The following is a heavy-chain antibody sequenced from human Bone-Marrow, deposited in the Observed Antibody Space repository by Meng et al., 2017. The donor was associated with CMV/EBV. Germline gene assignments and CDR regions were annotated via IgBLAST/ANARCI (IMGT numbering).Heavy chain of an antibody. V-gene: IGHV1-69*05. Sequence: FSSYAICWGRQDPGEKLEWMGGNIPNFGTVNYAQKFQDRVTINTDESTSTAYMELSSLRSEDTAVYYCAREQRNYDFWSDYRHFDYWGQGTLVTVSS. CDR3: AREQRNYDFWSDYRHFDY. CDR2: NIPNFGTV. D-gene: IGHD3-3*01. CDR1: FSSYA. J-gene: IGHJ4*02.